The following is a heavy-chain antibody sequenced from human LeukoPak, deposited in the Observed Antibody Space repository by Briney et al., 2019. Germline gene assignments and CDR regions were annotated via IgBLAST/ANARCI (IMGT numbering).Heavy chain of an antibody. J-gene: IGHJ4*02. CDR3: AKAAAALSPFDY. CDR2: INPNSGGT. CDR1: GYTFTGYY. V-gene: IGHV1-2*04. Sequence: ASVKVSCKASGYTFTGYYMHWVRQASGQGLEWMGWINPNSGGTNYAQKFQGWVTMTRDTSISTAYMELSRLRSDDTAVYYCAKAAAALSPFDYWGQGTLVTVSS. D-gene: IGHD6-13*01.